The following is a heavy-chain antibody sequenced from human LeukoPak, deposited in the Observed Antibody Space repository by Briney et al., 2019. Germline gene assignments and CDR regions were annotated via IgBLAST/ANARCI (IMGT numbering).Heavy chain of an antibody. V-gene: IGHV3-7*01. CDR1: GFTLSKHW. Sequence: QSGGSLRLSCAASGFTLSKHWMTWVRQAPGKGLECVAIIKQDGSEKYYVNSVKGRFTISRDNAKNSLYLQMNSLRVEDTAVYYCGREGAVDFGGQGTLVTVSP. CDR3: GREGAVDF. D-gene: IGHD3/OR15-3a*01. J-gene: IGHJ4*02. CDR2: IKQDGSEK.